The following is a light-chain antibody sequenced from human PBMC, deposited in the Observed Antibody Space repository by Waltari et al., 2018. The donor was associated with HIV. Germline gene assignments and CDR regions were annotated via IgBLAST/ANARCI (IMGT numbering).Light chain of an antibody. J-gene: IGKJ4*01. CDR1: QSVSSSH. V-gene: IGKV3-20*01. Sequence: IVWTQSPGALSLSPGDRGTLSCRASQSVSSSHLAWYQQRPGQAPRLLIYGTTRSATGIPDRFSGSGSGTDFTLTISRLEPEDFAVYYGQQYGSSAPLTFGGGTKVEIK. CDR2: GTT. CDR3: QQYGSSAPLT.